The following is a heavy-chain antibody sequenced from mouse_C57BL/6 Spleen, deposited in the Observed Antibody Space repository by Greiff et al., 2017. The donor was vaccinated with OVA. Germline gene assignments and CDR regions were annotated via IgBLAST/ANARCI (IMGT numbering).Heavy chain of an antibody. Sequence: QVQLKESGPELVKPGASVKISCKASGYAFSSSWMNWVKQRPGKGLEWIGRIYPGDGDTNYNGKFKGKATLTADKSSSTAYMQLSSLTSEDAAVYFCARGNFFDYWGQGTTLTVSS. CDR3: ARGNFFDY. CDR2: IYPGDGDT. V-gene: IGHV1-82*01. CDR1: GYAFSSSW. J-gene: IGHJ2*01.